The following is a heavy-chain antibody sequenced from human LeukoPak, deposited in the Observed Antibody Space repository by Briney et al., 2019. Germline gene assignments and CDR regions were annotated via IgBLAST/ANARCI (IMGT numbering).Heavy chain of an antibody. D-gene: IGHD1-26*01. CDR3: AKSPYSGSYYGVRYNWFDP. CDR2: ISGSGGST. V-gene: IGHV3-23*01. Sequence: GGSLRLSCAASGFTFSSYAMSWVRQAPGKGLEWVSAISGSGGSTYYADSVKGRFTISRDNSKNTLYLQMNSLRAEDTAVYYCAKSPYSGSYYGVRYNWFDPWGQGTLLTVSS. J-gene: IGHJ5*02. CDR1: GFTFSSYA.